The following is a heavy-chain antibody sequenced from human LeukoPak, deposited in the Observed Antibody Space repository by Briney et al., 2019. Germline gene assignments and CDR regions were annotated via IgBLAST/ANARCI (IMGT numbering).Heavy chain of an antibody. CDR2: ISGSGGST. Sequence: GGSLRLSCAASGFTFSSYAMSWVRQAPGKGLEWVSAISGSGGSTYYADSVKGRFTISRDNSKNTLYPQVNSLRAEDTAVYYCAKVRVSIAVALKPDFDYWGQGTLVTVSS. J-gene: IGHJ4*02. D-gene: IGHD6-19*01. V-gene: IGHV3-23*01. CDR3: AKVRVSIAVALKPDFDY. CDR1: GFTFSSYA.